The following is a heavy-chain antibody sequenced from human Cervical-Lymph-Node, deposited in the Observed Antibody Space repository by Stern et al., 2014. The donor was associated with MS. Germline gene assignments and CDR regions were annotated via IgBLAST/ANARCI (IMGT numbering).Heavy chain of an antibody. CDR3: ARDGDSSMLGLDV. V-gene: IGHV1-69*01. J-gene: IGHJ6*02. CDR1: GGTLSDYG. CDR2: IIPMFGTA. Sequence: QLEQSGAEVKKPGSSVKVSCKASGGTLSDYGISWVRQAPGPGLEWMGGIIPMFGTANYAQKFQGIVTLTADDSTNTAYMDLSSLTSDDTAVYYCARDGDSSMLGLDVWGQGTTVTVSS. D-gene: IGHD4-17*01.